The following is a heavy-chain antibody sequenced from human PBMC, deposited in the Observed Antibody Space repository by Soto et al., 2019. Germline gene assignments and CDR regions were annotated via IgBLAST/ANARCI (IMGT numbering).Heavy chain of an antibody. CDR3: AKDHYYDSSGYSYPH. D-gene: IGHD3-22*01. V-gene: IGHV3-23*01. CDR1: GFTFSSYA. CDR2: ISGSGGST. J-gene: IGHJ1*01. Sequence: PGGSLRLSCAASGFTFSSYAMSWVRQAPGKGLEWVSAISGSGGSTYYADSVKGRFTISRDNSKNTLYLQMNSLRAEDTAVYYCAKDHYYDSSGYSYPHWGQGALVTVSS.